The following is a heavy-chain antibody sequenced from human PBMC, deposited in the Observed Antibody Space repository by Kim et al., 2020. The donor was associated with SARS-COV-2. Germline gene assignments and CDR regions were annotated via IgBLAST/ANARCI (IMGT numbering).Heavy chain of an antibody. V-gene: IGHV3-21*01. Sequence: GGSLRLSCAASGFTFSSYSMNWVRQAPGKGLEWVSSISSSSSYIYYADSVKGRFTISRDNAKNSLYLQMNSLRAEDTAVYYCARNPSYYYGSGSPPNWFDPWGKGTLVTVSS. CDR2: ISSSSSYI. CDR3: ARNPSYYYGSGSPPNWFDP. J-gene: IGHJ5*02. D-gene: IGHD3-10*01. CDR1: GFTFSSYS.